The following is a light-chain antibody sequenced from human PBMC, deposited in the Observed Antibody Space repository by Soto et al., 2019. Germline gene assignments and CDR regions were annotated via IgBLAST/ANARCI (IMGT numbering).Light chain of an antibody. CDR2: AAS. J-gene: IGKJ5*01. Sequence: DIPTNQSPSSLPAFVGDRVTITCRASQGISSWLAWYQKKPGKAPNLLIYAASSLQSGVPSRFSGSESGTDFTLTISSLQPEDCGIYFCQQADSFPITVAQGTRLEV. CDR3: QQADSFPIT. V-gene: IGKV1-12*01. CDR1: QGISSW.